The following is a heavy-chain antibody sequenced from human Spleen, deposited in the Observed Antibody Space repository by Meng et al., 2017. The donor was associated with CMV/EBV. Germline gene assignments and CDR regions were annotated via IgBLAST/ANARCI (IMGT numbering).Heavy chain of an antibody. Sequence: GGSLRLSCAASGFTFTSYWMSWVRQAPGKGLEWVANINQDGDEKYYVASVKGRFTISRDNAKNLLHLQMDSLRAEATAVYYCAKDRNWNPYYFAYWGQGTLVTVSS. CDR3: AKDRNWNPYYFAY. CDR2: INQDGDEK. V-gene: IGHV3-7*01. CDR1: GFTFTSYW. D-gene: IGHD1-1*01. J-gene: IGHJ4*02.